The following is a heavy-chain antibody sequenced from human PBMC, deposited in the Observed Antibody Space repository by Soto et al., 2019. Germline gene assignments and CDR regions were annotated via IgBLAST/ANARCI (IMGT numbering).Heavy chain of an antibody. CDR3: ARRRDYGDYVGKYYYYGMDV. CDR2: IIPIFGTA. V-gene: IGHV1-69*01. D-gene: IGHD4-17*01. Sequence: QVQLVQSGAEVKKPGSSVKVSCKASGGTFSSYAISWVRQAPGQGLEWMGGIIPIFGTANYAQKFQGRVTITADESTSTAYMELSSLRSEHTAVYYCARRRDYGDYVGKYYYYGMDVWGQGTTVTVSS. J-gene: IGHJ6*02. CDR1: GGTFSSYA.